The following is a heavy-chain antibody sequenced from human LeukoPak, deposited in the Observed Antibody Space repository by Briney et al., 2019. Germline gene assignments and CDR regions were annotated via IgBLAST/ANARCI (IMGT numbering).Heavy chain of an antibody. CDR2: ISGSGGST. D-gene: IGHD2-21*02. Sequence: PGGSLRLSCAASGFTFSSYAVSWVRQAPGKGLEWVSAISGSGGSTYYADSVKGRFTISRDNSKNTLYLQMNSLRAEDTAVYYCAKAATYCGGDCYGLFDYWGQGTLVTVSS. J-gene: IGHJ4*02. CDR1: GFTFSSYA. V-gene: IGHV3-23*01. CDR3: AKAATYCGGDCYGLFDY.